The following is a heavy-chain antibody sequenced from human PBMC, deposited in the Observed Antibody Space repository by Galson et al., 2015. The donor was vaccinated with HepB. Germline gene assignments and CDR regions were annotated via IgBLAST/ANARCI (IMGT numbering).Heavy chain of an antibody. CDR2: ISAYNGNT. D-gene: IGHD2-15*01. Sequence: SVKVSCKASGYTFTSHTLTWVRQAPGQGLEWMGWISAYNGNTNYAQTLLGRVTMTTDTSTSTAYMELRSLRSDDTAIYYCARLPRSCSCGTCPYFDYWAREPWSLSPQ. J-gene: IGHJ4*02. CDR1: GYTFTSHT. CDR3: ARLPRSCSCGTCPYFDY. V-gene: IGHV1-18*01.